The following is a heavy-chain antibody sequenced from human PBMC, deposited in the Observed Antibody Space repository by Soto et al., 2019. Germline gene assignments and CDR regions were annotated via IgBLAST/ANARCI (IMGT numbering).Heavy chain of an antibody. D-gene: IGHD6-19*01. CDR1: GFTFDDYA. V-gene: IGHV3-9*01. CDR2: ISWNSGSI. CDR3: AKSQRAAVAGRWGGNYYYYYMDV. Sequence: GGSLRLSCAASGFTFDDYAMHWVRQAPGKGLEWVSGISWNSGSIGYADSVKGRFTISRDNAKNSLYLQMNSLRAEDTALYYCAKSQRAAVAGRWGGNYYYYYMDVWGKGTTVTVSS. J-gene: IGHJ6*03.